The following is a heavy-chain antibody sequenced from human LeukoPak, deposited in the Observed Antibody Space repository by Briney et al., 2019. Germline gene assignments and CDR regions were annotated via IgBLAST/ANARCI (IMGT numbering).Heavy chain of an antibody. V-gene: IGHV3-30*03. CDR1: GFTFSSYG. CDR3: TSWGDTTAEYFQR. CDR2: ILYDGTNR. D-gene: IGHD2-21*02. Sequence: GGSLRLSCAASGFTFSSYGMHWVRQAPGKGLEWVAVILYDGTNRNYADSVKGRFTISRDNSKNTLYLQMDSLRVEDTAVYYCTSWGDTTAEYFQRWGQGTLVTVSS. J-gene: IGHJ1*01.